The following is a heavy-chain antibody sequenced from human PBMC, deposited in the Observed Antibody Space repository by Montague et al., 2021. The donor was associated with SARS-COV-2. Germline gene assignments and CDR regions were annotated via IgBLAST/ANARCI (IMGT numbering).Heavy chain of an antibody. CDR1: GFTFSSYS. Sequence: YLRLSCAASGFTFSSYSMNWVRQAPGKGLEWVSSISSSSSYIYYADSAKGRFTISRDNAKNSLYLQMNSLRAEDTAVYYCAGLNGVGYLYWYFDLWGRGTLVTVSS. CDR2: ISSSSSYI. CDR3: AGLNGVGYLYWYFDL. J-gene: IGHJ2*01. V-gene: IGHV3-21*01. D-gene: IGHD2-8*01.